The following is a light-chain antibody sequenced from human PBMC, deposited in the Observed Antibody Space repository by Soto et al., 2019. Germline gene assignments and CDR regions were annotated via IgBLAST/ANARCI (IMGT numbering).Light chain of an antibody. Sequence: QSGLTQPPSVSAAPGQKVTISCSGSSSNIGNNYVSWYQQLPGTAPKLLIYDNNKRPSGIPDRFSGSKSGTSGTLDITGLQTGDEADYYCATLDGSLPAEVFGGGTKLTVL. V-gene: IGLV1-51*01. CDR3: ATLDGSLPAEV. CDR2: DNN. CDR1: SSNIGNNY. J-gene: IGLJ2*01.